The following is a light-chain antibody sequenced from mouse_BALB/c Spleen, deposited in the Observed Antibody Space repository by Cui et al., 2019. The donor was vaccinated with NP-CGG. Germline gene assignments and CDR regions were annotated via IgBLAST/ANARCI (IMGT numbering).Light chain of an antibody. Sequence: QAVVRQASALTTSPGETVTLTCRSSIGAVTTSNYANWVQEKPDHLFTGLIGGTNNRAPGVPARFSGSLIGDKAALTITGAQTEDEAIYFCALWYSNHWVFGGGTKLTVL. J-gene: IGLJ1*01. CDR3: ALWYSNHWV. V-gene: IGLV1*01. CDR1: IGAVTTSNY. CDR2: GTN.